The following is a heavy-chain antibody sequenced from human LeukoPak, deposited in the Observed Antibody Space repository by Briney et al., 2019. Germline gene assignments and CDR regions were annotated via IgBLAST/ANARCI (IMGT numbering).Heavy chain of an antibody. J-gene: IGHJ4*02. D-gene: IGHD3-10*01. Sequence: GGSLRLSCAASGFTFSIYGMHWVREAPGKGLEWVAVIWNDGSNKYYADSVKGRFTISRDNSKNTLYLQMNSLRAEDTAVYSCARASGPFDYWGQGTLVTVSS. CDR2: IWNDGSNK. CDR1: GFTFSIYG. CDR3: ARASGPFDY. V-gene: IGHV3-33*01.